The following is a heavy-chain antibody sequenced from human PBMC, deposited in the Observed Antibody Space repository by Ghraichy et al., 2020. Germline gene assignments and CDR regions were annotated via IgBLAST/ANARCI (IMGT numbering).Heavy chain of an antibody. D-gene: IGHD2-2*01. J-gene: IGHJ4*02. CDR3: ARMGVQLLQVPSDY. CDR1: GFTFSSYS. V-gene: IGHV3-21*01. Sequence: GGSLRLSCAASGFTFSSYSMTWVRQAPGKGLEWVSSISSSSSFMYYADSVKGRFTISRDNAKNSLYLQMNSLRVADTAVYYCARMGVQLLQVPSDYWGQGTLVTVSS. CDR2: ISSSSSFM.